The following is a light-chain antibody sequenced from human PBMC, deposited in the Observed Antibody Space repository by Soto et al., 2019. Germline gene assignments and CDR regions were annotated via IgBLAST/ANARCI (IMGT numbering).Light chain of an antibody. CDR1: QSVSSY. CDR3: QQRSIWPFT. Sequence: EIVLTQSPATLSLSPGERATLSCRASQSVSSYLAWSQQKPGQAPRLLIYDASNRATGIPARFSGSGSGTDFSLTIISLEPEDCAVYYCQQRSIWPFTFGPGKKVDI. J-gene: IGKJ3*01. V-gene: IGKV3-11*01. CDR2: DAS.